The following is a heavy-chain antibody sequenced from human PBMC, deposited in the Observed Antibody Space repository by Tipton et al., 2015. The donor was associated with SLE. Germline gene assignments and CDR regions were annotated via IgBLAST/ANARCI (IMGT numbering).Heavy chain of an antibody. CDR3: ARGPPGYSSGWYFDF. CDR1: GGSISSGASY. V-gene: IGHV4-61*08. Sequence: TLSLTCTVAGGSISSGASYWSWIRQPPGKGLEWIGFISYSGSTNYNPSLKSRVTISVDTSKDQFSLKLSSVTAADTALYYCARGPPGYSSGWYFDFWGQGTLVTVSS. CDR2: ISYSGST. D-gene: IGHD6-19*01. J-gene: IGHJ4*02.